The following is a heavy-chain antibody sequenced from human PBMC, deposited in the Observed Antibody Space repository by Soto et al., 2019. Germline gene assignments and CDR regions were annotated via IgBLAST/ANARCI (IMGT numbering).Heavy chain of an antibody. J-gene: IGHJ6*02. V-gene: IGHV3-48*02. CDR2: ISSSSDII. D-gene: IGHD6-13*01. CDR1: GFTFSTYS. CDR3: ARAYSNRWSICYGLDV. Sequence: EVQLVESGGRLVQPGGSLRLSCAASGFTFSTYSMNWVRQAPGKGLEWISYISSSSDIIYYADSVKGRFTISRDNAKNXLSLQMNSLRDEDRAVYYCARAYSNRWSICYGLDVWGQGTTVTVSS.